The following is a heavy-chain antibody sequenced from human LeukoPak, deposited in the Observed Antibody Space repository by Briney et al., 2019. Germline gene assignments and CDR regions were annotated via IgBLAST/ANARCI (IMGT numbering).Heavy chain of an antibody. V-gene: IGHV1-8*03. CDR1: GYTFTSYD. CDR2: MNPNSGNT. CDR3: ARGRYRGYDWGSSGYYYMDV. J-gene: IGHJ6*03. D-gene: IGHD5-12*01. Sequence: ASVKVSCKDSGYTFTSYDINWVRQATGQGLEWMGWMNPNSGNTGYAQKFQGRVTITRNTSISTAYMELSSLRSEDTAVYYCARGRYRGYDWGSSGYYYMDVWGKGTTVTVSS.